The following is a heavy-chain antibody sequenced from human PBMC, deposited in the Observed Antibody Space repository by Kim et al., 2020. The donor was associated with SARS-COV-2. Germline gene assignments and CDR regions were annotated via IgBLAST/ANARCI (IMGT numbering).Heavy chain of an antibody. J-gene: IGHJ4*02. CDR3: ARVVGATDLDY. Sequence: IYYADSVKGRFTISRDNAKNSLYLQMNSLRAEDTAVYYCARVVGATDLDYWGQGTLVTVSS. D-gene: IGHD1-26*01. V-gene: IGHV3-48*03. CDR2: I.